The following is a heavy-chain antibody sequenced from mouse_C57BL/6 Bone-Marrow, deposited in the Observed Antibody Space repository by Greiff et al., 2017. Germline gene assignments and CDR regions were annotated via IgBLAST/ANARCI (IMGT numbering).Heavy chain of an antibody. Sequence: QVQLQQSGAELVRPGTSVKLSCKASGYTFTSYWMHWVKQRPGQGLEWIGVIDPSDSYTNYNQKFKGKATLTVDTSSSTAYMQLSSLTSEDSAVYYCARSVITSSAYWGQGTLVTVSA. J-gene: IGHJ3*01. V-gene: IGHV1-59*01. CDR2: IDPSDSYT. CDR1: GYTFTSYW. D-gene: IGHD1-1*01. CDR3: ARSVITSSAY.